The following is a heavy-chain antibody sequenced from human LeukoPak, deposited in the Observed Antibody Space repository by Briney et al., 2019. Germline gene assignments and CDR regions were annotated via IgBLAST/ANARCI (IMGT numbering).Heavy chain of an antibody. J-gene: IGHJ4*02. Sequence: GGTLRLSRAASGFTFSSYVMRGVGPAPRRGLEGVSAVSGSGVGTYYADHVKGRFTISRDNSKNTLRLQLNSLRVEDTAVYYCAKDGKIAAAGSRVRRYFDYWGQGTLVTVSS. CDR1: GFTFSSYV. CDR2: VSGSGVGT. V-gene: IGHV3-23*01. D-gene: IGHD6-13*01. CDR3: AKDGKIAAAGSRVRRYFDY.